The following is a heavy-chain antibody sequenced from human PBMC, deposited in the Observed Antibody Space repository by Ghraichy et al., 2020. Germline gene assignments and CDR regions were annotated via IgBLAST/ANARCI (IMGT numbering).Heavy chain of an antibody. CDR1: GFTVSSDY. CDR3: ASLPGNSSSWNYFEY. V-gene: IGHV3-53*01. Sequence: SCAASGFTVSSDYMTWVRQAPGKGLEWVSMIYSDGRTFYADSAKGRFTISRDNSKNTLYLQMNSLRAEDTAVYYCASLPGNSSSWNYFEYWGQGTLVTVSS. J-gene: IGHJ4*02. CDR2: IYSDGRT. D-gene: IGHD6-13*01.